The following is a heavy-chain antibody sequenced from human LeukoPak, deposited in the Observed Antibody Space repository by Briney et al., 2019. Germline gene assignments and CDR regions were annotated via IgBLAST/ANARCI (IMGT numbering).Heavy chain of an antibody. J-gene: IGHJ6*03. CDR1: GGTFSSYA. CDR3: ARDRRVRGGNYYMDV. Sequence: GASVNVSCKASGGTFSSYAISWVRQAPGQGLEWMGGIIPMFCTVNNAQKLQGRVTITADESTSTAYMELSSLRSEDTAVYYCARDRRVRGGNYYMDVWGKGTTVTISS. V-gene: IGHV1-69*13. D-gene: IGHD3-10*01. CDR2: IIPMFCTV.